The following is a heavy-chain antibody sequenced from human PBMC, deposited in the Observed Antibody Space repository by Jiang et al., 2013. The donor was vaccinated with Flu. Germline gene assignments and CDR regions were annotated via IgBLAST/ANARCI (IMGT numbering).Heavy chain of an antibody. CDR3: AASQLLYDPLYYYGMDV. D-gene: IGHD2-2*02. J-gene: IGHJ6*02. Sequence: QLVESGGGLVQPGGSLRLSCAASGFTFSSYAMSWVRQAPGKGLEWVSAISGSGGSTYYADSVKGRFTISRDNSKNTLYLQMNSLRAEDTAVYYCAASQLLYDPLYYYGMDVWGQGTTVTVSS. CDR2: ISGSGGST. CDR1: GFTFSSYA. V-gene: IGHV3-23*04.